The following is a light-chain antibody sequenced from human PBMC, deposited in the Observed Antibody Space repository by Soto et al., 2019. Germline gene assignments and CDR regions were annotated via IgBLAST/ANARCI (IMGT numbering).Light chain of an antibody. Sequence: QSALNQPASVSGSPGQSITITCTGTRSDIGAYNFVSWYQQHPGEVPKLMLYDVSIRPSGVSNRFSGSKSGNTASLTISGLQAEDEADYYCTSWTTSTTMIFGGGTQLTVL. V-gene: IGLV2-14*03. CDR1: RSDIGAYNF. J-gene: IGLJ2*01. CDR3: TSWTTSTTMI. CDR2: DVS.